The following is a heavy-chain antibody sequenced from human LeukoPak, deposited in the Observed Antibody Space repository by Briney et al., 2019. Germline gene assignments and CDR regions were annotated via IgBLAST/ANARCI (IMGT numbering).Heavy chain of an antibody. Sequence: GGSLRLSCAASGFTFSSYGMSWVRQAPGKGLEWVANIKQDGSEKYYVDSVKGRFTISRDNAKNSLYLQMNSLRAEDTAVYYCARGYGNYGYWGQGTLVTVSS. CDR1: GFTFSSYG. CDR2: IKQDGSEK. CDR3: ARGYGNYGY. J-gene: IGHJ4*02. D-gene: IGHD4-11*01. V-gene: IGHV3-7*01.